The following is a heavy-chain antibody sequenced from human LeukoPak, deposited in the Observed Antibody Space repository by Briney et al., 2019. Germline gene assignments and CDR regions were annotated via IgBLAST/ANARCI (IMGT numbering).Heavy chain of an antibody. J-gene: IGHJ4*02. Sequence: GGSLRLSCAASGFTFSSYWMHWVRQAPGKGLVWVSRINSDGSSTSYADSVKGRFTISRDNAKNTLYLQMNSLRAEDTAVYYCAREPDYDFWSGYAYYFDYWGLGTLVTVSS. D-gene: IGHD3-3*01. CDR2: INSDGSST. CDR1: GFTFSSYW. V-gene: IGHV3-74*01. CDR3: AREPDYDFWSGYAYYFDY.